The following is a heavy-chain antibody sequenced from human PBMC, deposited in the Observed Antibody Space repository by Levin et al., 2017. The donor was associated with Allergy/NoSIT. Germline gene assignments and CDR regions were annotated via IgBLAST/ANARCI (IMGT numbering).Heavy chain of an antibody. CDR3: ARRSWEQHPENDYFDY. Sequence: GASVKVSCKGSGYSFPSYWIGWVRQMPGKGLEWMGTIYAGDSDTRYSPPFKGQVTISVDKSISTAFLQWSSLKASDTAMYYCARRSWEQHPENDYFDYWGQGTLVTVSS. J-gene: IGHJ4*02. CDR2: IYAGDSDT. D-gene: IGHD1-26*01. CDR1: GYSFPSYW. V-gene: IGHV5-51*01.